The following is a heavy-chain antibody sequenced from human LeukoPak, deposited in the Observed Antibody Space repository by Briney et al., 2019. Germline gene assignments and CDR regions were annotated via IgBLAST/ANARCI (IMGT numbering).Heavy chain of an antibody. CDR2: IKSKTDGGTT. CDR1: GFTFSNAW. CDR3: TTGVGTTTGY. Sequence: GSLRLSCAASGFTFSNAWMSWVRQAPGKGLEWVGRIKSKTDGGTTDYAAPVKGRFSVSRDDAKNTLYLQMNSLKTEDTAVYYCTTGVGTTTGYWGQGTLVTVSS. D-gene: IGHD1-26*01. J-gene: IGHJ4*02. V-gene: IGHV3-15*01.